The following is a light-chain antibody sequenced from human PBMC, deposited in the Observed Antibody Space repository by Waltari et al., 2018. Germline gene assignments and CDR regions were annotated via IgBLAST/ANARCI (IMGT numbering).Light chain of an antibody. CDR2: DVS. J-gene: IGLJ3*02. Sequence: QSALTPPASVSGSPGQSITISCTVTATDIGGYNYVSWYQQRPGKAPKLIIFDVSSRPDGISDRFPGSKFRSTASLTLSGLQPEDEADYYCCSFTSSSTWVFGGGTKLTVL. V-gene: IGLV2-14*01. CDR3: CSFTSSSTWV. CDR1: ATDIGGYNY.